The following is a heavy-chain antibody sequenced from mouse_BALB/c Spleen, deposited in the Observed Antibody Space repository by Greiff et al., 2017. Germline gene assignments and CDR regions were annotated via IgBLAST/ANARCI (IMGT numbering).Heavy chain of an antibody. J-gene: IGHJ3*01. CDR3: TRPLATATY. D-gene: IGHD1-2*01. CDR1: GFTFSNYW. CDR2: IRLKSNNYAT. Sequence: EVHLVESGGGLVQPGGSMKLSCVASGFTFSNYWMNWVRQSPEKGLEWVAEIRLKSNNYATHYAESVKGRFTISRDDSKSSVYLQMNNLRAEDTGIYYCTRPLATATYWGQGTLVTVSA. V-gene: IGHV6-6*02.